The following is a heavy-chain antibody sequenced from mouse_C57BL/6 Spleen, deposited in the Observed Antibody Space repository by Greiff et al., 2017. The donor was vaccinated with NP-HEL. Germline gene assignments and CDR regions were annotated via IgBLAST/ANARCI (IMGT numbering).Heavy chain of an antibody. Sequence: VQLQESGAELARPGASVKLSCKASGYTFTSYGISWVKQRTGQGLEWIGEIYPRSGNTYYNEKFKGKATLTADKSSSTAYMELRSLTSEDSAVYFCARPGGSSSYWYFDVWGTGTTVTVSS. CDR2: IYPRSGNT. J-gene: IGHJ1*03. CDR1: GYTFTSYG. D-gene: IGHD1-1*01. V-gene: IGHV1-81*01. CDR3: ARPGGSSSYWYFDV.